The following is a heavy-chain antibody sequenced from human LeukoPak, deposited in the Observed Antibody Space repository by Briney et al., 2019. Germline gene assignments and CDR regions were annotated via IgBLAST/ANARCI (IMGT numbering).Heavy chain of an antibody. CDR1: GFTFSSYG. Sequence: GGSLRLSCAASGFTFSSYGMHWVRQAPGKGLEWVAVISYDGSNKYYADSVKGRFTISRDNSKNTLYLQMTSLRAEATAVYYCAKVRFFAVGYFDYWGQGTVVTVSS. D-gene: IGHD3-3*01. J-gene: IGHJ4*02. V-gene: IGHV3-30*18. CDR3: AKVRFFAVGYFDY. CDR2: ISYDGSNK.